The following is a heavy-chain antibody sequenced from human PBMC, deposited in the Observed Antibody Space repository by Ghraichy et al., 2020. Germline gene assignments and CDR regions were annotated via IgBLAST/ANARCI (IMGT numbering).Heavy chain of an antibody. CDR3: ARDDDNSGWSWKY. Sequence: ASVKVSCKASGYSFTTYSYTLHWVRQAPGQRLEWMGWINAGNGNTKYSRKFQDRVTITRDTSASTVSMYLSSLRSEDTAVYYCARDDDNSGWSWKYWGQGTLVTVSS. CDR1: GYSFTTYSYT. V-gene: IGHV1-3*01. CDR2: INAGNGNT. D-gene: IGHD6-19*01. J-gene: IGHJ4*02.